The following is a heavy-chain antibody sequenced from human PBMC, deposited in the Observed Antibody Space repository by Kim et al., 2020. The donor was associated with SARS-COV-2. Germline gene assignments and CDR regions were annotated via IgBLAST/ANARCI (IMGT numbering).Heavy chain of an antibody. V-gene: IGHV4-31*03. D-gene: IGHD3-3*01. J-gene: IGHJ4*02. CDR2: IYYSGST. CDR3: ARGILITIFGVVAHLDY. Sequence: SETLSLTCTVSGGSISSGGYYWSWIRQHPGKGLEWIGYIYYSGSTYYNPSLKSRVTISVDTSKNQFSLKLSSVTAADTAVYYCARGILITIFGVVAHLDYWGQGTLGTVSP. CDR1: GGSISSGGYY.